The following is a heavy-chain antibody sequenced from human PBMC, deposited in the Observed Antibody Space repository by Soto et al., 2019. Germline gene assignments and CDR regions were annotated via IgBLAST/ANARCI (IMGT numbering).Heavy chain of an antibody. CDR1: GFTFSSYA. D-gene: IGHD3-22*01. V-gene: IGHV3-23*01. Sequence: GGSLRLSCAASGFTFSSYAMSWVRQAPGKGLEWVSAISGSGGSTYYADSVKGRFTISRDNSKNTLYLQMNSLRAEDTAVYYCAKDLDYYDSSGYYPLYYWGQGTLVTVSS. CDR3: AKDLDYYDSSGYYPLYY. CDR2: ISGSGGST. J-gene: IGHJ4*02.